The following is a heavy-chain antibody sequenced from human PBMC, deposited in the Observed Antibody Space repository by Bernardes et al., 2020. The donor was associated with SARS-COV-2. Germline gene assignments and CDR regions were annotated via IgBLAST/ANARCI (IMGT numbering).Heavy chain of an antibody. CDR2: ISYDGSNK. CDR3: AKVQGWFGDTD. Sequence: GGSLRLSCAASGFTFSSYGMHWVRQAPGKGLEWVAVISYDGSNKYYADSVKGRFTISRVNSKNTLYLQMNSLRAEDTAVYYCAKVQGWFGDTDWGQGTLVTVSS. D-gene: IGHD3-10*01. V-gene: IGHV3-30*18. J-gene: IGHJ4*02. CDR1: GFTFSSYG.